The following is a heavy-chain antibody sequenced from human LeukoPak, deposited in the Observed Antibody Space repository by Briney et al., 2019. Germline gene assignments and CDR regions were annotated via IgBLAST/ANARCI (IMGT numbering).Heavy chain of an antibody. Sequence: SETLSLTCAVYGGSFSGYYWSWIRQPPGKGLEWIGEINHSGSTNYNPSLKSRVTISVDTSKNQFSLKLSSVTAADTAVYFCARAPRAYCSTTGSCFQDYWGQGTLVTVSS. CDR3: ARAPRAYCSTTGSCFQDY. J-gene: IGHJ4*02. CDR1: GGSFSGYY. D-gene: IGHD2-2*01. CDR2: INHSGST. V-gene: IGHV4-34*01.